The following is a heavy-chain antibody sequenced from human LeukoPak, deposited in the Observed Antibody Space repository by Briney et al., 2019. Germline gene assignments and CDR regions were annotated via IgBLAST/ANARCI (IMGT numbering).Heavy chain of an antibody. J-gene: IGHJ5*02. CDR3: ARGQGWFDP. Sequence: GGSLRLSCAASGFTFSDYYMSWIRQAPGKGLEWVSGINWRGDNTRYADSVKGRCTISRDNAKNSLYLQMTSLRAEDTALYYCARGQGWFDPWGQGTLVTVSS. V-gene: IGHV3-20*04. CDR1: GFTFSDYY. CDR2: INWRGDNT.